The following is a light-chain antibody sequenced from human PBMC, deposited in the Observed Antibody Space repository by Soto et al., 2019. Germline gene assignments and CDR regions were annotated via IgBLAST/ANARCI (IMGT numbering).Light chain of an antibody. Sequence: EVVLTQSPGTLSLSPGERATLNCRASQSVRSNLACYQQKPGQSPRLLIYGASTMATGIPARFSGSGSGTEFTLTISSLQSEDFAVYYCQQYNNLPPCPFG. V-gene: IGKV3-15*01. J-gene: IGKJ1*01. CDR3: QQYNNLPPCP. CDR1: QSVRSN. CDR2: GAS.